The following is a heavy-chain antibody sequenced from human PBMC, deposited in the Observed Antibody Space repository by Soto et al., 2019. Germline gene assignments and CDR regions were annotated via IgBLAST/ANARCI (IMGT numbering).Heavy chain of an antibody. J-gene: IGHJ5*02. CDR2: INPNSGGT. V-gene: IGHV1-2*04. CDR1: GYTFTGYY. CDR3: ARNPTRGSSWYNWFDP. D-gene: IGHD6-13*01. Sequence: ASVKVSCKASGYTFTGYYMHWVRQAPGQGLEWMGWINPNSGGTNYAQKFQGWVTMTRDTSISTAYMELSRLRSDDTAVYYCARNPTRGSSWYNWFDPWGQGTLVTVSS.